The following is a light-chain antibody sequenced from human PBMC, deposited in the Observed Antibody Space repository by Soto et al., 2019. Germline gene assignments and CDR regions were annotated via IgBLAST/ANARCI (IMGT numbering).Light chain of an antibody. J-gene: IGLJ2*01. CDR1: SSNIGAGYD. V-gene: IGLV1-40*01. CDR2: GNS. CDR3: QSYDSSLTGPKVL. Sequence: QSDLTQPPSVSGAPGQRVTISCTGSSSNIGAGYDVHWYQQFPGTAPKLLIYGNSNRPSGVPARFSGSKSGSSASLAITGIQAEDEADYYCQSYDSSLTGPKVLFGGGTKLTVL.